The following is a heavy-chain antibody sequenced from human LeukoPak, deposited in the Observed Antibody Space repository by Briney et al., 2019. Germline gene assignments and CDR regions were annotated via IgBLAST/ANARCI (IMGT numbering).Heavy chain of an antibody. CDR2: IYSGGST. Sequence: GGSLRLSCAASGFNVNSNYMNWVRQAPGKGLEWVSAIYSGGSTYYADSVKGRFTISRDNSKNTLYLQMNSLRTEDTAVYYCARDGFSSAINFWGQGTLVTVSS. CDR1: GFNVNSNY. CDR3: ARDGFSSAINF. V-gene: IGHV3-53*01. J-gene: IGHJ4*02. D-gene: IGHD2-21*02.